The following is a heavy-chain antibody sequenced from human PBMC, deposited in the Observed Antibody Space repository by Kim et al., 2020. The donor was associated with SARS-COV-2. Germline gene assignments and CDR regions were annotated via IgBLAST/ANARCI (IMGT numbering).Heavy chain of an antibody. Sequence: PKYQGRVTITGDTSASTAYVELGSLRAEDTAVYYCARSVWVRGVIAWFDPWGQGTLVTVSS. CDR3: ARSVWVRGVIAWFDP. D-gene: IGHD3-10*01. V-gene: IGHV1-3*01. J-gene: IGHJ5*02.